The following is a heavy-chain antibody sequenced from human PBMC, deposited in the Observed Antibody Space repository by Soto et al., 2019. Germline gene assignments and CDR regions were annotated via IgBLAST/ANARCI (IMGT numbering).Heavy chain of an antibody. J-gene: IGHJ5*02. Sequence: EVQLVESGGGLVQPGGSLKLSCAASGFTFSGSAMHWVRQASGKGLEWVGRIRSKANSYATAYAASVKGRFTISRDDSKNTAYLQMNSLKTEDTAVYYCTRRRGAAGVLEWDPWGQGTLVTVSS. V-gene: IGHV3-73*01. D-gene: IGHD3-10*01. CDR3: TRRRGAAGVLEWDP. CDR2: IRSKANSYAT. CDR1: GFTFSGSA.